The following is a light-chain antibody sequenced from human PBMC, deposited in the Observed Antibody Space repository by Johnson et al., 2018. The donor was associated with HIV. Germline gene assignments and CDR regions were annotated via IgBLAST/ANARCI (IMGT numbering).Light chain of an antibody. CDR2: END. J-gene: IGLJ1*01. Sequence: QSVLTQPPSVSAAPGQKVTISCSGSSSNIENNYVSWYQQLPGAAPRLLIYENDKRPSGIPDRFSGSKSGPSTTLGITGLQTGDEADYYCGTWDSSLSAYVFGTGTKVTVL. CDR1: SSNIENNY. CDR3: GTWDSSLSAYV. V-gene: IGLV1-51*02.